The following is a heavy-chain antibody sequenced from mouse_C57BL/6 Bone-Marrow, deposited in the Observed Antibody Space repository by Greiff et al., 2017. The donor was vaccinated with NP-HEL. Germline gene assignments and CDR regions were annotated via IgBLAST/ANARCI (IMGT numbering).Heavy chain of an antibody. D-gene: IGHD2-2*01. Sequence: DVQLVESGGGLVQPKGSLKLSCAASGFTFNTYAMHWVRQAPGKGLEWVASIRSKSSNYATYYADSVKDRVTISRDDSQSMLYLQMNNLKTEDTAMYYCVWLRRRDAMDYWGQGTSVTVSS. V-gene: IGHV10-3*01. CDR3: VWLRRRDAMDY. CDR2: IRSKSSNYAT. CDR1: GFTFNTYA. J-gene: IGHJ4*01.